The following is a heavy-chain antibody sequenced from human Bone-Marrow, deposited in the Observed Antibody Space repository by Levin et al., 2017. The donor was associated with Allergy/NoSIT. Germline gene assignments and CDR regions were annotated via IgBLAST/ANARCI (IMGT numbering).Heavy chain of an antibody. CDR1: GYTFTGYA. V-gene: IGHV7-4-1*02. Sequence: ASVKVSCKASGYTFTGYALNWLRQAPGQGLEWMGWINTNTGNPTYAQGFTGRFVFSLDTSVSTAYLQISSLKSDDTAVYYCARDRGRIHDNWGQGTLVTVSS. CDR3: ARDRGRIHDN. D-gene: IGHD1-14*01. CDR2: INTNTGNP. J-gene: IGHJ4*02.